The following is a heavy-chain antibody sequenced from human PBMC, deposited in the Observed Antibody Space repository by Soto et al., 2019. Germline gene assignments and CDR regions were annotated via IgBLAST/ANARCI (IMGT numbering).Heavy chain of an antibody. J-gene: IGHJ4*02. D-gene: IGHD1-7*01. CDR3: ARDPNWNYLSH. CDR1: GFTFSSYA. Sequence: VGSLRLSCAASGFTFSSYAMHWVRQAPGKGLEWVAVISYDGSNKYYADSVKGRFTISRDNSKNTLYLQMNSLRAEDTAVYYCARDPNWNYLSHWGQGTLVTVYS. V-gene: IGHV3-30-3*01. CDR2: ISYDGSNK.